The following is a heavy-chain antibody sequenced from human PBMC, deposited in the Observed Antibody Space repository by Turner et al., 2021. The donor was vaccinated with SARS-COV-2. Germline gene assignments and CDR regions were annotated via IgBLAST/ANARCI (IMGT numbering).Heavy chain of an antibody. Sequence: QLQLQESGPGLVQPSEPLSLTCTVSDGPITTYSYYWGCIRQPPGKGLEWMGSIYYTWITYYIPSLKSRVTISIDTSKNQFALKLSSVTASDTAVYYCARDIFIGPIFDFWAQVTLITVSS. CDR2: IYYTWIT. CDR3: ARDIFIGPIFDF. D-gene: IGHD3-9*01. V-gene: IGHV4-39*01. J-gene: IGHJ4*02. CDR1: DGPITTYSYY.